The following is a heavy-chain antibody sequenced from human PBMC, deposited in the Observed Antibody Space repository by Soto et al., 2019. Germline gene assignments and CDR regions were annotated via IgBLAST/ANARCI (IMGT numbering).Heavy chain of an antibody. CDR2: FCYSGGT. J-gene: IGHJ4*02. CDR1: GDSISSSSYY. Sequence: PSETLSLTCTVSGDSISSSSYYWGWIRQPPGKGLEWIEIFCYSGGTYYNPSLKSRVTISVDTSKNQFSLKLSSVTAADTAVYYCARGRTAWIAATPESQYFDYWGQGTLVTVSS. CDR3: ARGRTAWIAATPESQYFDY. V-gene: IGHV4-39*07. D-gene: IGHD2-15*01.